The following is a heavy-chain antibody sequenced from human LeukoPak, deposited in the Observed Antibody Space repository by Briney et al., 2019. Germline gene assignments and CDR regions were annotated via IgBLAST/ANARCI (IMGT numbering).Heavy chain of an antibody. CDR1: GFTFSTYT. J-gene: IGHJ4*02. Sequence: GGSLRLSCAASGFTFSTYTLNCVRQAPGKRREGVSSISSRSTYIYYADSVKGRFTISRDNAKNSLYLQMNSLRAEDTAVYYCARGIAVANLDYWGQGNLVTVSS. CDR2: ISSRSTYI. V-gene: IGHV3-21*01. CDR3: ARGIAVANLDY. D-gene: IGHD6-19*01.